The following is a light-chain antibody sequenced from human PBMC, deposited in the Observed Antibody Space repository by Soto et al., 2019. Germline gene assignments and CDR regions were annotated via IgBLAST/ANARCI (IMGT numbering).Light chain of an antibody. CDR1: QSVSDS. CDR2: HAS. CDR3: QHRSNWPQT. J-gene: IGKJ1*01. Sequence: EIVLTQSPATLSLSPGERATLSCRASQSVSDSLAWFQHKPGQAPRLLIFHASSRAAGTPARFSGSGSGTDFSLTISSLEPEDFAAYYCQHRSNWPQTFGQGTRVEFK. V-gene: IGKV3-11*01.